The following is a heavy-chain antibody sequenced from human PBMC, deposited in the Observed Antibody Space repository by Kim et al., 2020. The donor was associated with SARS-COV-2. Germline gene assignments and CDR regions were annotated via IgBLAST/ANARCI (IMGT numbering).Heavy chain of an antibody. CDR1: GFAFSRYW. CDR3: IRDNIQPGDL. V-gene: IGHV3-74*01. Sequence: GGSLRLSCAASGFAFSRYWMHWVRQVPGEGLVWVSQIDSDGTITTYADAVEGRFTISRDNAKNTLYLQMSSLRVEDTAMDYCIRDNIQPGDLWGQGTMVTVSS. D-gene: IGHD2-15*01. J-gene: IGHJ3*01. CDR2: IDSDGTIT.